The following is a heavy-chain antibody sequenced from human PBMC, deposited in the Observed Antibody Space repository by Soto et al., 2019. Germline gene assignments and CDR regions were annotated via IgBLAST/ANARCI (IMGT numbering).Heavy chain of an antibody. D-gene: IGHD6-19*01. J-gene: IGHJ3*02. CDR2: ISTSGSTM. V-gene: IGHV3-11*01. Sequence: GGSLRLSCAASGFTFIDYHMIWIRQAPGKGLEWVSYISTSGSTMYYTDSVKGRFTVSRDNAKNSLYLQMNSLRAEDTAMYYCARVGYITGWYKSFDIWGQGTMVTVSS. CDR3: ARVGYITGWYKSFDI. CDR1: GFTFIDYH.